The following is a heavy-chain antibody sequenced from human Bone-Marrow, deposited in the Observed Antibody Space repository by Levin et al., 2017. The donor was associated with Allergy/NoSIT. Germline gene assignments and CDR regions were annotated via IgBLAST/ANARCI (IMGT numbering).Heavy chain of an antibody. J-gene: IGHJ4*02. CDR2: ISYDGSNK. V-gene: IGHV3-30*18. CDR1: GFTFSSYG. D-gene: IGHD6-19*01. Sequence: PGESLKISCAASGFTFSSYGIHWVRLAPGKGLEWVAVISYDGSNKYYADSVKGRFTISRDNSKNTLYLQMNSLRPEDTAVYYCAKDRATGGGWYFDDWGQGTLVTVSS. CDR3: AKDRATGGGWYFDD.